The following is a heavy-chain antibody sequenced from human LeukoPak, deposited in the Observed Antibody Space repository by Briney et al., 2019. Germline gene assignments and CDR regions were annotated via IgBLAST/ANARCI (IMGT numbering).Heavy chain of an antibody. CDR3: TRRGSYYGSGSYSSYYYYGMDA. D-gene: IGHD3-10*01. Sequence: AETLSLTCTVSGGSISSYYWSWIRQPPGKGLEWIGYIYYSGSTNYNPSLKSRVTISVDTSKNQFSLKLSYVTAADPAMYYCTRRGSYYGSGSYSSYYYYGMDAWGQGTTVTVSS. V-gene: IGHV4-59*08. CDR2: IYYSGST. CDR1: GGSISSYY. J-gene: IGHJ6*02.